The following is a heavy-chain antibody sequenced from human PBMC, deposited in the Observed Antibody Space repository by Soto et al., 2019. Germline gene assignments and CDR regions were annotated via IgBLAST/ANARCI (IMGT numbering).Heavy chain of an antibody. CDR1: GFSLSSTRVA. CDR2: IYWDDDK. J-gene: IGHJ4*02. CDR3: AHSVVAGLGYYFDY. Sequence: QITLKESGPTLVKPTQTLTLTCTFSGFSLSSTRVAVGWIRQPPGKALEWLALIYWDDDKRYSPFLKSRLTFPKDTSKNQVVLTMTNMDPVDTATYYCAHSVVAGLGYYFDYWGQGTLVTVSS. V-gene: IGHV2-5*02. D-gene: IGHD6-19*01.